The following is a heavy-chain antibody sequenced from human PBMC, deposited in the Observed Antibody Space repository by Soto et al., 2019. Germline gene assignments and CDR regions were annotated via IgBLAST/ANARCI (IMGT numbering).Heavy chain of an antibody. CDR3: AKEPVGPDWYFDL. V-gene: IGHV3-23*01. CDR1: GFTFRSYA. CDR2: ISGSGIST. Sequence: DVQLLESGGGLVQPGGSLRLSCAASGFTFRSYAMSWGRQAPGKGLEWVSGISGSGISTHYADSVKGRFTVSRDNSKNTLYLQMNRLRAEDTAVYNCAKEPVGPDWYFDLWGRGTLVTVSS. J-gene: IGHJ2*01.